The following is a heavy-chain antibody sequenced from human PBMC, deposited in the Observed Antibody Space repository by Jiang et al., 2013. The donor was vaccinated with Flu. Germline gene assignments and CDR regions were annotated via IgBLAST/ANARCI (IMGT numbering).Heavy chain of an antibody. V-gene: IGHV4-59*01. Sequence: GSGLVKPSETLSLTCTVSGGSISSYYWSWIRQPPGKGLEWIGYIYYSGSTNYNPSLKSRVTISVDTSKNQFSLKLSSVTAADTAVYYCARVVSYYDILTGYYTGSGSPKRSYYFDYWGQGTLVTVSS. D-gene: IGHD3-9*01. CDR2: IYYSGST. J-gene: IGHJ4*02. CDR1: GGSISSYY. CDR3: ARVVSYYDILTGYYTGSGSPKRSYYFDY.